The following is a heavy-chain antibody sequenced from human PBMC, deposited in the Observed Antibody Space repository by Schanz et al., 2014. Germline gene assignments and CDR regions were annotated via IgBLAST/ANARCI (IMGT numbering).Heavy chain of an antibody. Sequence: DVHLLESGGGLVQPGGSLRLSCAASGFTFSSYAMSWVRQAPGKGLEWVSAISGSGGSTYYADSVKGRFTISRDNSKNTRFQQMNSLRVEDAAIDYCAKDISGTSGKEGYWGQGTLVTVSS. CDR1: GFTFSSYA. D-gene: IGHD2-8*01. CDR3: AKDISGTSGKEGY. J-gene: IGHJ4*02. CDR2: ISGSGGST. V-gene: IGHV3-23*01.